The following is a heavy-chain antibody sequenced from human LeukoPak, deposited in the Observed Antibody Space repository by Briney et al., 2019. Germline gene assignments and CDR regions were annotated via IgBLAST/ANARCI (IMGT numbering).Heavy chain of an antibody. J-gene: IGHJ4*02. CDR2: ISSSSSYI. CDR1: GFTFSSYS. CDR3: ARDPHSSSAFDY. Sequence: GGSLRLSCAASGFTFSSYSMNWVRQAPGKGLEWVSSISSSSSYIYYADSVKGRFTISRDNAKNSLYLQMNSLRAEDTAVYYCARDPHSSSAFDYWGQGTLVTVSS. V-gene: IGHV3-21*01. D-gene: IGHD6-6*01.